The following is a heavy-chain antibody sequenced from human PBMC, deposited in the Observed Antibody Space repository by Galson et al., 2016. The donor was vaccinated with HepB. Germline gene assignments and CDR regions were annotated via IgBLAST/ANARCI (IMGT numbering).Heavy chain of an antibody. CDR3: ARDRDDILTGYHHLFDN. CDR2: INPGGSDT. J-gene: IGHJ4*02. CDR1: GFTFSNHW. Sequence: SLRLSCAASGFTFSNHWMHWVRQAPGKGLVWVSRINPGGSDTMYADSVKGRFTISRDNAKNTLYLQMNTLRVEDTAVYYCARDRDDILTGYHHLFDNWGQGTLVTVSS. V-gene: IGHV3-74*03. D-gene: IGHD3-9*01.